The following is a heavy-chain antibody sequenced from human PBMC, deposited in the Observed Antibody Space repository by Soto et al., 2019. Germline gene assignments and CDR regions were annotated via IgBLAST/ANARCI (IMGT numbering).Heavy chain of an antibody. D-gene: IGHD6-13*01. CDR3: ERLREQQLVYTYYFDY. V-gene: IGHV2-26*01. J-gene: IGHJ4*02. Sequence: QVTLKASGPVLVTPTETLTLTFTVSGFSLSNARMGVSWLNQPQGNALEWLAHIFSNDEKSYSTSLKSRLTIYKGTSKSQVVLTMTNMYPVDTATYYCERLREQQLVYTYYFDYWVQGTLVTDSS. CDR2: IFSNDEK. CDR1: GFSLSNARMG.